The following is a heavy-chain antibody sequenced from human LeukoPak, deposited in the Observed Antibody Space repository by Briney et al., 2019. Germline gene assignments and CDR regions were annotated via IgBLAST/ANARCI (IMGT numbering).Heavy chain of an antibody. CDR3: ARETSGYYFDY. CDR1: GFTFSSYW. CDR2: ISYDGSNK. Sequence: PGGSLRLSCAASGFTFSSYWMSWVRQAPGKGLEWVAVISYDGSNKYYADSVKGRFTISRDNSKNTLYLQMNSLRAEDTAVYYCARETSGYYFDYWGQGTLVTVSS. V-gene: IGHV3-30*03. D-gene: IGHD6-25*01. J-gene: IGHJ4*02.